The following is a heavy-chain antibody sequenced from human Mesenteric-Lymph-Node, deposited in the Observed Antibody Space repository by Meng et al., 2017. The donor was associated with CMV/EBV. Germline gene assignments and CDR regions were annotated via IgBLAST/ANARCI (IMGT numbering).Heavy chain of an antibody. D-gene: IGHD1-1*01. CDR2: IIPIFGTA. CDR3: ARVEDSDDHYLDS. Sequence: CKASGVTFSSYAISWVRQAPGQGLEWMGGIIPIFGTANYAQKFQGRVTITADESTSTAYMELSSLRSDDTAVYYCARVEDSDDHYLDSWGQGTLVTVSS. V-gene: IGHV1-69*01. J-gene: IGHJ4*02. CDR1: GVTFSSYA.